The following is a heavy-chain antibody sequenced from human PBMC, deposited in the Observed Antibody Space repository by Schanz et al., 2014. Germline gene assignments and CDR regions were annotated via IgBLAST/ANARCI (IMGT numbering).Heavy chain of an antibody. CDR1: GFTFSNYG. J-gene: IGHJ4*02. CDR3: ARIGGSVFDY. V-gene: IGHV3-33*01. CDR2: IWNDGNKK. Sequence: QVQLVESGGGVVQSGGSLRLSCAASGFTFSNYGMHWVRQAPGKGLEWVAVIWNDGNKKYYSESVQGRFSISRDNSKNTLYLQMNSLRTEDTAVYYCARIGGSVFDYWAQGTLVTVSS. D-gene: IGHD3-10*01.